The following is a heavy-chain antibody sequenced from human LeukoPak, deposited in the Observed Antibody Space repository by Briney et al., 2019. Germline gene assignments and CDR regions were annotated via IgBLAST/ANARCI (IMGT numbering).Heavy chain of an antibody. Sequence: SETLSLTCTVSGGSISSYYWSWIRQPPGKGLEWIGYIYYSGSTNYNPSLMSRVTISVDTSKNQFSLKLSSVTAADTAVYYCARTHQLLFVNWFDPWGQGTLVTVSS. CDR1: GGSISSYY. CDR2: IYYSGST. CDR3: ARTHQLLFVNWFDP. J-gene: IGHJ5*02. D-gene: IGHD2-2*01. V-gene: IGHV4-59*01.